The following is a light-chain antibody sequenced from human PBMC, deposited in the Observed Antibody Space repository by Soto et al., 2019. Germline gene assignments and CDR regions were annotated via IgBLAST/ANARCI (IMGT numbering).Light chain of an antibody. V-gene: IGKV3-20*01. J-gene: IGKJ5*01. Sequence: EIVLTQSPGTLSLSPGERATLSCRASQSVSSSYLAWYQQKPGQAPRLLIYAASSRATGIPDRFSGSGSGTDFTLTISRLEPEDCAVYYCQQYGSSPITFGQGTQLEIK. CDR1: QSVSSSY. CDR2: AAS. CDR3: QQYGSSPIT.